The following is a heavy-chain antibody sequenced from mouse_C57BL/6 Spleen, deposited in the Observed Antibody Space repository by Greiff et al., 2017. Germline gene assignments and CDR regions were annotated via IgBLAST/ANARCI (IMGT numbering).Heavy chain of an antibody. CDR1: GFTFTDYY. D-gene: IGHD2-1*01. V-gene: IGHV7-3*01. CDR3: ARWIYYGNYFDY. Sequence: EVHLVESGGGLVQPGGSLSLSCAASGFTFTDYYMSWVRQPPGKALEWLGFIRNKANGYTTEYSASVKGRFTISRDNSQSILYLQMNALRAEDSATYYCARWIYYGNYFDYWGQGTTLTVSS. CDR2: IRNKANGYTT. J-gene: IGHJ2*01.